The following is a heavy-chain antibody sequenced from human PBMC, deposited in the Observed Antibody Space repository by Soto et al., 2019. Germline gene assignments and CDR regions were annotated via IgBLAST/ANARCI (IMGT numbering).Heavy chain of an antibody. CDR3: ARGDYYDSSGPFSDAFDI. Sequence: GESLKISCAASGFTFSTYDMNWVRQAPGKGLKWVANIKPDGSEKWYVDSVKGRFTISRDNAKNSLYLQMNSLRAEDTAVYYCARGDYYDSSGPFSDAFDIWGQGTMVTVSS. V-gene: IGHV3-7*04. CDR1: GFTFSTYD. D-gene: IGHD3-22*01. CDR2: IKPDGSEK. J-gene: IGHJ3*02.